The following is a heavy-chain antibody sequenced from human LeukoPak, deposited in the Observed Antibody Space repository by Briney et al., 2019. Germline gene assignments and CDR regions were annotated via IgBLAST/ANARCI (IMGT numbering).Heavy chain of an antibody. CDR1: GFTFSSYA. D-gene: IGHD3-10*01. CDR2: ISYDGSNK. CDR3: ARELTMVYYYYGMDV. Sequence: GGSLRLSCAASGFTFSSYAMHWVRQAPGKGLEWVAVISYDGSNKYYADSVKGRFTISRDNSKNTLYLQTNSLRAEDTAVNYCARELTMVYYYYGMDVWGQGTTVTVSS. V-gene: IGHV3-30-3*01. J-gene: IGHJ6*02.